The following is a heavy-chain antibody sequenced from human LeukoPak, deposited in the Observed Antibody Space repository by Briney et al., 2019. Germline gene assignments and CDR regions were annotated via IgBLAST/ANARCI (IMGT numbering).Heavy chain of an antibody. D-gene: IGHD3-9*01. J-gene: IGHJ4*02. CDR3: ATPTYYDILTGSPNDY. CDR1: GFTFSSYW. Sequence: PGGSLRLSCAASGFTFSSYWMSWVRQAPGKGLEWVANIKQDGSEKYYVDSVKGRFTISRDNAKNSLYLQMNSLRAEDTAVYYCATPTYYDILTGSPNDYWGQGTLVTVSS. V-gene: IGHV3-7*01. CDR2: IKQDGSEK.